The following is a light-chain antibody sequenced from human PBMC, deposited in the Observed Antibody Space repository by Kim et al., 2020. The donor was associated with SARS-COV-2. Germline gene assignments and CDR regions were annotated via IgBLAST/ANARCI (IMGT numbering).Light chain of an antibody. Sequence: PGGTVPVACGSRTGAVNDSHYPDWIQQKPGPAPRTLIYDTSNKHSWTPARFSGSLLGGKAALTLSGAQPEDEAEYYCLLSDNGAGVFGGGTKLTVL. V-gene: IGLV7-46*01. CDR3: LLSDNGAGV. CDR2: DTS. J-gene: IGLJ3*02. CDR1: TGAVNDSHY.